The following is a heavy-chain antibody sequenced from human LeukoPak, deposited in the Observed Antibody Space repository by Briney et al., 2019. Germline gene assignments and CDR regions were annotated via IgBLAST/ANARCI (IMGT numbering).Heavy chain of an antibody. V-gene: IGHV1-3*01. CDR1: GYTFTSYA. Sequence: ASVKVSCKASGYTFTSYAMHWVRQAPGQRLEWMGWINAGNGNTKYSQKFQGRVTITRDTSASTAYMELSSLRSEGTAVYYCAREMGPYYDILTGYYDYWGQGTLVTVSS. CDR2: INAGNGNT. CDR3: AREMGPYYDILTGYYDY. J-gene: IGHJ4*02. D-gene: IGHD3-9*01.